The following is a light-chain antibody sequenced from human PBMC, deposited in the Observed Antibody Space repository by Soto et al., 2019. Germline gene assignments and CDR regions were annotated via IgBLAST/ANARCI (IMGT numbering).Light chain of an antibody. CDR2: LGS. CDR1: QSISSY. CDR3: MQGLQAPLT. V-gene: IGKV1-39*01. Sequence: DIQMTQSPSSLSASVGDRVTITCRASQSISSYLNWYQQKPGKAPKLLIYLGSNRASGVPDRFSGSGSGTDFTLKISRVETEDVGVYYCMQGLQAPLTFGGGTKVEIK. J-gene: IGKJ4*01.